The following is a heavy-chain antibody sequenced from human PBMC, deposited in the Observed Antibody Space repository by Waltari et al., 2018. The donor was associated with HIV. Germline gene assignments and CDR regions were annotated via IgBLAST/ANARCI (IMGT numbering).Heavy chain of an antibody. V-gene: IGHV3-15*01. CDR3: TTGLLYKRY. CDR1: GFTFSNAW. D-gene: IGHD1-20*01. Sequence: EVQLVESGGGLVKPGGSLRLSCAGSGFTFSNAWMRWVRQTPGEGREWVGRIKSNTDGGTTDYAAPVKGRFTISRDDSNNTLYLQMVSLKTEDTAVYYCTTGLLYKRYWGQGTLVTVSS. CDR2: IKSNTDGGTT. J-gene: IGHJ4*02.